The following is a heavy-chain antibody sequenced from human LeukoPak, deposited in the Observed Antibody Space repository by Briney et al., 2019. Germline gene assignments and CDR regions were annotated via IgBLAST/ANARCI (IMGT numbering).Heavy chain of an antibody. CDR3: ARIPYCSSTSCFQYYFDY. CDR1: GYTYTGYY. V-gene: IGHV1-2*02. Sequence: ASVKVSCKASGYTYTGYYMHWVRQAPGQGLEWMGWINPNSGGTNNAQKFQGRVTMTRDTSISTAYMELSRLRSDDTAVYYCARIPYCSSTSCFQYYFDYWGQGTLVTVSS. CDR2: INPNSGGT. J-gene: IGHJ4*02. D-gene: IGHD2-2*01.